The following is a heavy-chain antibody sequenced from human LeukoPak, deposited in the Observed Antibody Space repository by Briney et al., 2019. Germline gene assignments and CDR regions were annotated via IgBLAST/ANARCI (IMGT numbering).Heavy chain of an antibody. D-gene: IGHD3-22*01. Sequence: TSVKVSCKASGYTFTSYGISWVRQAPGQVLELMGWISAYNGNTNYAQKLQGRVTMTTDTSTSTAYMELRSLRSDDTAVYYCARDDPNYYDSSGYPGDIDYWGQGTLVTVSS. CDR1: GYTFTSYG. CDR3: ARDDPNYYDSSGYPGDIDY. J-gene: IGHJ4*02. CDR2: ISAYNGNT. V-gene: IGHV1-18*01.